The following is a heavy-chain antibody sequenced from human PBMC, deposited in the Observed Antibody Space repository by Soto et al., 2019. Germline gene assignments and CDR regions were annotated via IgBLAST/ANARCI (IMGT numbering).Heavy chain of an antibody. CDR3: ARDTFYGDHGYWYFDL. CDR1: GESVCSNRAA. J-gene: IGHJ2*01. D-gene: IGHD4-17*01. V-gene: IGHV6-1*01. Sequence: SQTVPRTGAICGESVCSNRAAWNWIQQSPSRGLEWLGRTYYRSKWYNDYAVSVKSRITINPDTSKNQFSLQLNSVTPEDTAVYYCARDTFYGDHGYWYFDLWGRGTLVTVSS. CDR2: TYYRSKWYN.